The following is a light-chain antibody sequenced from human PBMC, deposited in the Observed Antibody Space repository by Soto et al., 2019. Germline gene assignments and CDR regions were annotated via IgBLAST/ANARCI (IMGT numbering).Light chain of an antibody. CDR2: WAS. J-gene: IGKJ2*01. CDR3: QQYESTPPT. CDR1: QSVLYSSNNKHY. V-gene: IGKV4-1*01. Sequence: DIVMTQSPDSLAVSLGERATINCKSSQSVLYSSNNKHYLAWYQKRPGQPPKLLIYWASTRESGVPDRFSGSGSGTDFTLTITSLQAEDVAVYYCQQYESTPPTFCQGTKVEIK.